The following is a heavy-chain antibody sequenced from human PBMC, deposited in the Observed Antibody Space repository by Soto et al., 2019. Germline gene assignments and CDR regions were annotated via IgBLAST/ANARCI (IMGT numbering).Heavy chain of an antibody. CDR1: GGSISSYY. Sequence: KPSETLSLTCTVSGGSISSYYWSWIRQPPGKGLEWIGYIYYSGSTNYNPSLKSRVTISVDTSKNQFSLKLSSVTAADTAVYYCARDRDNWNRNWFDPWGQGTLVTVSS. CDR2: IYYSGST. CDR3: ARDRDNWNRNWFDP. D-gene: IGHD1-20*01. J-gene: IGHJ5*02. V-gene: IGHV4-59*01.